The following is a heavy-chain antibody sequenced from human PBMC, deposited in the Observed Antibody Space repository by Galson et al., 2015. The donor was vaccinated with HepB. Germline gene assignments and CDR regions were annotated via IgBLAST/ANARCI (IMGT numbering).Heavy chain of an antibody. CDR2: IRYDGSNK. D-gene: IGHD6-13*01. V-gene: IGHV3-30*02. Sequence: SLRLSCAASGFTFSSYGMHWVRQAPGKGLEWVAFIRYDGSNKYYADSVKGRFTISRDNSKNTLYLQMNSLRAEDTAVYYCAKDKDSSSWYYFDYWGQGTLVTVSS. CDR1: GFTFSSYG. J-gene: IGHJ4*02. CDR3: AKDKDSSSWYYFDY.